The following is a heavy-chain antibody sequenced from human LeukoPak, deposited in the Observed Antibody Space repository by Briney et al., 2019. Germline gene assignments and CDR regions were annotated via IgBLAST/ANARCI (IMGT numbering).Heavy chain of an antibody. CDR3: ARDLGGSGPNDY. D-gene: IGHD2-15*01. V-gene: IGHV4-59*01. CDR1: GGSISSYY. J-gene: IGHJ4*02. Sequence: SETLSLTCTVSGGSISSYYWSWIRQPPGKGLEWIGYIYYSGSTNYNPSLKSRVTISVDTSRNQFSLKLSSVTAADTAVYYCARDLGGSGPNDYWGQGTLVTVSS. CDR2: IYYSGST.